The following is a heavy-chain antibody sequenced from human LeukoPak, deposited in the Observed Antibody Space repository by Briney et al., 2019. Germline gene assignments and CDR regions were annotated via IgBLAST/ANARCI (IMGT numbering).Heavy chain of an antibody. CDR2: IHYTGAT. Sequence: PLETLSLTCAVYGGSITGYYWSWIRQPPGKGLEWVGEIHYTGATSYNPAPKRRATISIDTSKNQVSLKLSSVTAADTAVYYCARGNILSGYCFDFWGRGALVTVSS. CDR3: ARGNILSGYCFDF. CDR1: GGSITGYY. V-gene: IGHV4-34*01. D-gene: IGHD3-9*01. J-gene: IGHJ4*02.